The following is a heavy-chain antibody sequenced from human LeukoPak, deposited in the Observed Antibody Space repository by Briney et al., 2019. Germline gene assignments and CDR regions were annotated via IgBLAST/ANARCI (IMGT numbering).Heavy chain of an antibody. D-gene: IGHD6-13*01. CDR3: ARDVRSFLAAAGTNVVGDFDY. V-gene: IGHV1-46*01. CDR2: INPSGGST. Sequence: AASVKVSCKASGYTFTSYYMHWVRQAPGQGLEWMGIINPSGGSTSYAQKFQGRVTMTRDTSTSTVYMELSSLRSEDTAVYYCARDVRSFLAAAGTNVVGDFDYWGQGTLVTVSS. J-gene: IGHJ4*02. CDR1: GYTFTSYY.